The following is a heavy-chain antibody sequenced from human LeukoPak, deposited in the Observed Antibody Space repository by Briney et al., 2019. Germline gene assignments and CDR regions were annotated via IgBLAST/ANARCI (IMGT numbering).Heavy chain of an antibody. CDR1: GFTFSSYA. CDR2: IGGSGGST. D-gene: IGHD6-13*01. J-gene: IGHJ4*02. V-gene: IGHV3-23*01. CDR3: ARVAGRLLVDY. Sequence: SGGSLRLSCAASGFTFSSYAMGWVRQAPGKGLEWVSGIGGSGGSTYYADSVKGRFTISRDNSKNSLYLQMNSLRAEDTAVYYCARVAGRLLVDYWGQGTLVTVSS.